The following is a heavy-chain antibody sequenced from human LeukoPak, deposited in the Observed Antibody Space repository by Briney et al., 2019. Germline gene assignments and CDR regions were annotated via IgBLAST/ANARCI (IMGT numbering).Heavy chain of an antibody. J-gene: IGHJ4*02. D-gene: IGHD4-17*01. CDR3: ARGWSSWAYGDATFDY. Sequence: SETLSLTCTVSGGSISSYYWSWIRQPPGKGLGWIGYIYYSGSTNYNPSLKSRVTISVDTSKNQFSLKLSSVTAADTAVYYCARGWSSWAYGDATFDYWGQGTLVTVSS. CDR1: GGSISSYY. V-gene: IGHV4-59*01. CDR2: IYYSGST.